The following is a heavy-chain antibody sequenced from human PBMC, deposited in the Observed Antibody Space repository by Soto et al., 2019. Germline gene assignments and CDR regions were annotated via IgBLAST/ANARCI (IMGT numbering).Heavy chain of an antibody. CDR2: IYPGDSDT. V-gene: IGHV5-51*01. CDR3: ARWGYDYSYVMDV. Sequence: GESLKISCQASGYTFTSYWIAWVRQMPGEGLEWMGIIYPGDSDTRYSPSFQGQVTISVDKSISTAYLQWGSRKASDNAMYYCARWGYDYSYVMDVCGPRTTVT. D-gene: IGHD3-16*01. J-gene: IGHJ6*02. CDR1: GYTFTSYW.